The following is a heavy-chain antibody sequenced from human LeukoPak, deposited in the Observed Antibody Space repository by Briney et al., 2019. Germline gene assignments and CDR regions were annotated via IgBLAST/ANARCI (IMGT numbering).Heavy chain of an antibody. D-gene: IGHD2-21*01. CDR3: ARDGRIAVYGFDY. J-gene: IGHJ4*02. V-gene: IGHV3-21*01. CDR2: ISSSSSYI. Sequence: RAGGSLRLSCAASGFTFSSYSMTWVRQAPGKGLEWVSSISSSSSYIYYADSVKGRFTISRDNAKNSLYLQMNSLRAEDTAVYYCARDGRIAVYGFDYWGQGTLVTVSS. CDR1: GFTFSSYS.